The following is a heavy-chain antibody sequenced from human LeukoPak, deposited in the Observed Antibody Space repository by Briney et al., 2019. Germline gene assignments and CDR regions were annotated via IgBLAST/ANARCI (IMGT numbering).Heavy chain of an antibody. CDR2: IIPIFGTA. J-gene: IGHJ3*02. CDR1: GYTFTGYY. D-gene: IGHD6-19*01. CDR3: ARIAVAGMNNI. Sequence: GASVKVSCKASGYTFTGYYMHWVRQAPGQGLEWMGGIIPIFGTANYAQKFQGRVTITADKSTSTAYMELSSLRSEDTAVYYCARIAVAGMNNIWGQGTMVTVSS. V-gene: IGHV1-69*06.